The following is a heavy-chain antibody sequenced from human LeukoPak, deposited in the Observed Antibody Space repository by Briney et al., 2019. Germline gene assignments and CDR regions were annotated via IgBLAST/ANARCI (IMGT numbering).Heavy chain of an antibody. CDR3: AGTISFDY. V-gene: IGHV3-30*03. Sequence: GGSLRLSCAASGFTFNSYWMSWVRQAPGKGLEWVAVISYDGSNKYYADSVKGRFTISRDNSKNTLYLQMNSLRAEDTAVYYCAGTISFDYWGQGTLVTVSS. D-gene: IGHD1-26*01. CDR2: ISYDGSNK. CDR1: GFTFNSYW. J-gene: IGHJ4*02.